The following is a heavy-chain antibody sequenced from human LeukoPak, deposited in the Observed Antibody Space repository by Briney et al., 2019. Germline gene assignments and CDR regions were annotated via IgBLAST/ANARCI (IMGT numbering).Heavy chain of an antibody. J-gene: IGHJ5*01. CDR2: VGTDGSA. CDR1: GFTFDKYA. CDR3: AKDPVRRSLFLCCSFAS. V-gene: IGHV3-23*01. D-gene: IGHD2-21*01. Sequence: GGSLRLSCAASGFTFDKYAMSWVRQAPGKGLEWVSSVGTDGSAVYADSVKGRFTVSRDNSNNMLYLQMNSLRADDTAMYYCAKDPVRRSLFLCCSFASWGQGTPVTVSS.